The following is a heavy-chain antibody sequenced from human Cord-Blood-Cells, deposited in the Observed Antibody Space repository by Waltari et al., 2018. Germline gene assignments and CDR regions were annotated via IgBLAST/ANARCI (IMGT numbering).Heavy chain of an antibody. J-gene: IGHJ2*01. CDR1: GGSFSGYY. Sequence: QVQLQQWGAGLLKPSETLSLTCAVYGGSFSGYYWSWIRQPPGKGLEWIGEINHSGITNYNPSLKSRVTISVDTSKNQFSLKLSSGTAADTAVYYCARGRWDIVVVVAALGYFDLWGRGSLVTVSS. V-gene: IGHV4-34*01. CDR3: ARGRWDIVVVVAALGYFDL. CDR2: INHSGIT. D-gene: IGHD2-15*01.